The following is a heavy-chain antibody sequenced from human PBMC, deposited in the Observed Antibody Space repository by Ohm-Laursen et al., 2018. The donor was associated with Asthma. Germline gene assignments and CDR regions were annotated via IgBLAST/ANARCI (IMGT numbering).Heavy chain of an antibody. CDR2: ISYDGSNK. D-gene: IGHD5-18*01. V-gene: IGHV3-30-3*01. Sequence: SLRLSCAASGFTFSSYAMHWVRQAPGKGLEWVAVISYDGSNKYYADSVKGRFTISRDNSKNTLYLQMNSLRAEDTAVYYCAKGRGYSYTIAGPDYWGQGTLVTVSS. J-gene: IGHJ4*02. CDR1: GFTFSSYA. CDR3: AKGRGYSYTIAGPDY.